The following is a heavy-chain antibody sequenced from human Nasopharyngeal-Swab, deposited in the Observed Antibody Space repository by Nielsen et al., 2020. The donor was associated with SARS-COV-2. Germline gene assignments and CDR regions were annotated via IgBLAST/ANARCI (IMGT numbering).Heavy chain of an antibody. V-gene: IGHV3-48*02. CDR3: AKDRYCSSTSCHYYYYYYMDV. CDR2: ISSSSSTI. D-gene: IGHD2-2*01. Sequence: GGSLRLSCAASGFTFSSYSMNWVRQAPGKGLEWVSYISSSSSTIYYADSVKGRFTISRDNAKNSLYLQMNSLRDEDTAVYYCAKDRYCSSTSCHYYYYYYMDVWGKGTTVTVSS. J-gene: IGHJ6*03. CDR1: GFTFSSYS.